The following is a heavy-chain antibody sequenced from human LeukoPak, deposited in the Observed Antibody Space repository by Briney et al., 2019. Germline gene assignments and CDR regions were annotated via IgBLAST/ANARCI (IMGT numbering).Heavy chain of an antibody. J-gene: IGHJ3*02. CDR2: IWYDGSNK. V-gene: IGHV3-33*01. CDR1: GFTFSSYG. CDR3: ARDTGGTAMGDAFDI. Sequence: GGSLRLSCAASGFTFSSYGMHWVRQAPGKGLEWVAVIWYDGSNKYYADSVKGRFTISRDNAKNSLYLQMNSLRAEDTAVYYCARDTGGTAMGDAFDIWGQGTMVTVSS. D-gene: IGHD5-18*01.